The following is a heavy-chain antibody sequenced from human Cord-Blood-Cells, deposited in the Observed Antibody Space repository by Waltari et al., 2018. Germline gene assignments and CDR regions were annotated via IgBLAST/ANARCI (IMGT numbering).Heavy chain of an antibody. V-gene: IGHV3-7*05. D-gene: IGHD3-3*01. CDR2: IKQDGSEK. CDR3: ARVNFFGVAPHQDY. J-gene: IGHJ4*02. Sequence: ASGFTFSSYWMSWVRQAPGKGLEWVANIKQDGSEKYYVDSVKGRFTISRDNAKNSLYLQMNSLRAEDTAVYYCARVNFFGVAPHQDYWGQGTLVTVSS. CDR1: GFTFSSYW.